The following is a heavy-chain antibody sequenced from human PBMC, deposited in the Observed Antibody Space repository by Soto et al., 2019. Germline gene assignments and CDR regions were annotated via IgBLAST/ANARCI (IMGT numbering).Heavy chain of an antibody. CDR2: VWNDGINK. CDR1: GFTFSTYT. D-gene: IGHD1-26*01. Sequence: GGSLRLSCAASGFTFSTYTVHWVRQAPGKGLEWVAIVWNDGINKYYADSVKGRFTISRDNFKNTVDLQMNSLRVEDTAVYYCARLAYSNFLGGLDSWGQGTLVTVSS. J-gene: IGHJ5*01. V-gene: IGHV3-30-3*01. CDR3: ARLAYSNFLGGLDS.